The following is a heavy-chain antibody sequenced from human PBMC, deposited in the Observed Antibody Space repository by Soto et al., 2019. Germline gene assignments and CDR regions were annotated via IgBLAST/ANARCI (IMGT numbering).Heavy chain of an antibody. D-gene: IGHD2-2*01. Sequence: SETLSRTCTVSGGSISSGGYYWSWIRQHPGKGLEWIGYIYHSGSTYYNPSLKSRVTISVDRSKNQFSLKLSSVTAADTAVYYCARGRGPYCISTSCYSNWFDPWGQGTLVTVSS. CDR1: GGSISSGGYY. J-gene: IGHJ5*02. CDR3: ARGRGPYCISTSCYSNWFDP. V-gene: IGHV4-30-2*01. CDR2: IYHSGST.